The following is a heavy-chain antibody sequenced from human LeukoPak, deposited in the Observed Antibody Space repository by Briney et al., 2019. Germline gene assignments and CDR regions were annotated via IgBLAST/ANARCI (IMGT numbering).Heavy chain of an antibody. V-gene: IGHV5-51*03. J-gene: IGHJ5*02. CDR1: GYSFTNYW. D-gene: IGHD2-15*01. Sequence: GESLKISCKDSGYSFTNYWIGWVRQMPGKGLEWMGIIHPGDSDTRYSPSFQGQVTISADKSINTAYLQWSSLRASDTAMYYCAMSKGTYCSAGSCYYNWFDPWGQGTLVTVSS. CDR2: IHPGDSDT. CDR3: AMSKGTYCSAGSCYYNWFDP.